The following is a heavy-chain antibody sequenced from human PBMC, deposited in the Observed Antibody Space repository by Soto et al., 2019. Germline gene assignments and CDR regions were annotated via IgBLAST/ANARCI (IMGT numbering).Heavy chain of an antibody. Sequence: GASVKVSCKASGYTFTSYGISWVRQAPGQGLEWMGWISAYNGNTNYAQKLQGRVTITTDTSTSTAYMELSSLRSEDTAVYYCAPYYFYSSCSRRENLFDFWGQGTLVTVSS. V-gene: IGHV1-18*01. D-gene: IGHD3-22*01. J-gene: IGHJ5*01. CDR1: GYTFTSYG. CDR3: APYYFYSSCSRRENLFDF. CDR2: ISAYNGNT.